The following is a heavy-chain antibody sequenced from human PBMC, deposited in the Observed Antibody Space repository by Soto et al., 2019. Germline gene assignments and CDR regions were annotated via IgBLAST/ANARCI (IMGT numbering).Heavy chain of an antibody. CDR1: GFTFSSYW. V-gene: IGHV3-74*01. Sequence: HPGGSLRLSCAASGFTFSSYWMHWVRQGPGKGLVWVSRIKSDGSITNYAHSVKGRFTISRDNAKNTLYLQMNSLRVEDTAVYYCARSPYGGNWFDPSGQATLVTVSS. CDR2: IKSDGSIT. J-gene: IGHJ5*02. D-gene: IGHD2-21*01. CDR3: ARSPYGGNWFDP.